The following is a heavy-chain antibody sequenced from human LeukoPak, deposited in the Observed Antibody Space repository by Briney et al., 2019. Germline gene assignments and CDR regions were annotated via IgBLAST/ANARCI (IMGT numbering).Heavy chain of an antibody. CDR3: ARRRWLRRYYYYYMDV. D-gene: IGHD5-12*01. CDR1: GGSISSYY. J-gene: IGHJ6*03. V-gene: IGHV4-34*01. CDR2: INHSGST. Sequence: PSETLSLTCSVSGGSISSYYWSWIRQPPGKGLEWIGEINHSGSTNYNPSLKSRVTISVDTSKNQFSLKLSSVTAADTAVYYCARRRWLRRYYYYYMDVWGKGTTATISS.